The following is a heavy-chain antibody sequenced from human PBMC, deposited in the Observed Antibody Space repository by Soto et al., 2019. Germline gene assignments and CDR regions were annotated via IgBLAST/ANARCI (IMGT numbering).Heavy chain of an antibody. CDR1: GYSFSNYW. D-gene: IGHD1-26*01. Sequence: PGESLKISCQTSGYSFSNYWIGWVRQMPGKGLEWMGILFPGDSDTKYSPSFQGHVTISVDKYITTAYLLFTSLKASDTDIYFCARLPNLYSPYFDFWGQGTLVTSPQ. J-gene: IGHJ4*02. CDR3: ARLPNLYSPYFDF. V-gene: IGHV5-51*01. CDR2: LFPGDSDT.